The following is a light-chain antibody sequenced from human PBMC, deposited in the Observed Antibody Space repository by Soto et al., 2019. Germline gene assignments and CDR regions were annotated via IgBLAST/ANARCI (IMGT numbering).Light chain of an antibody. CDR1: QSITTF. CDR2: AAS. CDR3: QQAYGAPPT. V-gene: IGKV1-39*01. Sequence: DIQVTQSPSSLSASLGDRVTITCRASQSITTFLNWYQQKPGNAPKLLIYAASSLQTGVPSRFSGSGSGTDFTLTISSLQREDFATYYCQQAYGAPPTFGQGTKVEIK. J-gene: IGKJ1*01.